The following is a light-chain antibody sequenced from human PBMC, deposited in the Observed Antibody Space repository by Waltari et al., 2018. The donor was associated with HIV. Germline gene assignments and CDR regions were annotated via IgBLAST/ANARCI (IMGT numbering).Light chain of an antibody. J-gene: IGLJ1*01. CDR2: DVS. CDR3: CSYAGSYTYV. Sequence: QSALTQPRSVSGSPGQSVTISCTGTRSDVGGYNYVSWYQQHPGKAPKLVIYDVSKRPSGVPDRFSGSKSANTASLTISVLQAEDEADYYCCSYAGSYTYVFGTGTKVTVL. V-gene: IGLV2-11*01. CDR1: RSDVGGYNY.